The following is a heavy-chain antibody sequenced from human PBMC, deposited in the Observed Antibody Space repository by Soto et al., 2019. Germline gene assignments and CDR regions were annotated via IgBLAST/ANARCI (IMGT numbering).Heavy chain of an antibody. D-gene: IGHD6-19*01. CDR1: GFTFSNYT. V-gene: IGHV3-30-3*01. J-gene: IGHJ6*02. CDR2: ISYDGSNV. CDR3: ARDRAVAGLYYYHYYGLDV. Sequence: GGSLRLSCAASGFTFSNYTMHWVRQAPGKGLEWVAVISYDGSNVYYADSVKGRFTISRDNSKNTLYLQMNSLRAEDTAVYSCARDRAVAGLYYYHYYGLDVWGQGTTVTVSS.